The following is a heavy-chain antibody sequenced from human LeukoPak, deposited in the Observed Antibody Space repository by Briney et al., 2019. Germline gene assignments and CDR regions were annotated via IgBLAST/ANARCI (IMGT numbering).Heavy chain of an antibody. CDR2: IWYDGSNK. J-gene: IGHJ4*02. D-gene: IGHD6-13*01. CDR3: ARDVREQLIFDY. CDR1: GFTFSSYG. V-gene: IGHV3-33*01. Sequence: AGRSLRLSCAASGFTFSSYGMHWVRQAPGKGLEWVAVIWYDGSNKYYADSVKGRFTISRDNSKNTLYLQMNSLRAEDTAVYYCARDVREQLIFDYWGQGTLVTVSS.